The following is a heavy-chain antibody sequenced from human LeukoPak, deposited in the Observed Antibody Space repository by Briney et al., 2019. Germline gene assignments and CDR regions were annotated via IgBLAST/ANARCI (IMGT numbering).Heavy chain of an antibody. CDR3: ARRNTMVRGVIRLLYYFDY. Sequence: PSETLSLTCAVNGGSFSGYYWSWIRQPPGKGLEWIGEINHSGSTNYNPSLKSRVTISVDTSKNQFSLKLSSVTAADTAVYYCARRNTMVRGVIRLLYYFDYWGQGTLVTVSS. CDR2: INHSGST. D-gene: IGHD3-10*01. CDR1: GGSFSGYY. V-gene: IGHV4-34*01. J-gene: IGHJ4*02.